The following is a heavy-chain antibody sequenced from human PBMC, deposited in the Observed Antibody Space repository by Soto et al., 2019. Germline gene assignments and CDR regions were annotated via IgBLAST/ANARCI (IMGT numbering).Heavy chain of an antibody. J-gene: IGHJ5*02. CDR2: ISSSSSTI. V-gene: IGHV3-48*01. D-gene: IGHD1-7*01. CDR3: ARDKARWLELSSNWFDP. CDR1: GFTFSSYS. Sequence: EVQLVESGGGLVQPGGSLRLSCAASGFTFSSYSMNWVRHAPGKGLEWVSYISSSSSTIYYADSVKGRFTISRDNAKNSLYLQMNSLRAEDTAVYYCARDKARWLELSSNWFDPWGQGTLVTVSS.